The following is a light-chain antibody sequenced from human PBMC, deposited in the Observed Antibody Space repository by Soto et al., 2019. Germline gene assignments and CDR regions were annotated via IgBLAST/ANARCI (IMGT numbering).Light chain of an antibody. V-gene: IGLV2-23*02. Sequence: QTALTQPASVSGSPGQSLTISCTATSSNVGSYNLVSWYQQHPGKAPKLMIYAVSKRTSGVSTRFSGTNSGNTASLTSSGLQAEDEADYHCCSYAGSYTYVYGPGTKVTVL. CDR2: AVS. CDR3: CSYAGSYTYV. CDR1: SSNVGSYNL. J-gene: IGLJ1*01.